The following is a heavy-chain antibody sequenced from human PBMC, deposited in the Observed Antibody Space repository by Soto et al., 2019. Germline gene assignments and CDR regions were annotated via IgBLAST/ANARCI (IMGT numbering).Heavy chain of an antibody. CDR2: IYYSGST. CDR3: ARHSGPYARSRLDA. CDR1: GGSISSSSYY. V-gene: IGHV4-39*01. Sequence: PSETLSVTCTVSGGSISSSSYYWGWIRQPPGKGLEWIGSIYYSGSTYYNPSLKSRVTISINTSKNKMSLELTSVTAADTAVYYCARHSGPYARSRLDASGQGTLVIVS. J-gene: IGHJ5*02. D-gene: IGHD6-25*01.